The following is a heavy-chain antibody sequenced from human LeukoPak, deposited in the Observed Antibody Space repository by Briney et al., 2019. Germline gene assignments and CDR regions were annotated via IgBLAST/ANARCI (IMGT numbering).Heavy chain of an antibody. D-gene: IGHD3-3*01. CDR1: GYTLTELS. J-gene: IGHJ4*02. Sequence: GASVKVSCKVSGYTLTELSMHWVRQAPGKGLEWVSYISSSSSTIYYADSVKGRFTISRDNAKNSLYLQMNSLRAEDTAVYYCARTPNDFWSGYFDYWGQGTLVTVSS. CDR2: ISSSSSTI. CDR3: ARTPNDFWSGYFDY. V-gene: IGHV3-48*01.